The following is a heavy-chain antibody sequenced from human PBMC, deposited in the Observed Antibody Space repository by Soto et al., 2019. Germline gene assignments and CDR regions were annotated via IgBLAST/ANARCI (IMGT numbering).Heavy chain of an antibody. Sequence: QVQLQESGPGLVKPSETLSLTCTVSGGSVSGGSFYWTCIRQPPGKALEWIVYIYYSGRTNYSPSLKSRVTMSVETSKNQVSLKVTSVTAADTAVYYCARAPVVTGMFDPWGQGPLVTVSS. V-gene: IGHV4-61*01. CDR1: GGSVSGGSFY. CDR3: ARAPVVTGMFDP. CDR2: IYYSGRT. J-gene: IGHJ5*02. D-gene: IGHD2-21*02.